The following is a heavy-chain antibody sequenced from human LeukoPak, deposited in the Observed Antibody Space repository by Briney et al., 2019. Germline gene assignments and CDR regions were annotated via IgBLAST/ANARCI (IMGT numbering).Heavy chain of an antibody. CDR1: GFTFSNYV. CDR3: ARKYYWNDVGLDY. D-gene: IGHD1-20*01. CDR2: ISYDGSNK. V-gene: IGHV3-30-3*01. Sequence: GGSLRLSCAASGFTFSNYVMSWVRQAPGKGLEWVAVISYDGSNKYYADSVKGRFTISRDNSKNTLYLRMNSLRSEDTAVYYCARKYYWNDVGLDYWGQGNLVTVSS. J-gene: IGHJ4*02.